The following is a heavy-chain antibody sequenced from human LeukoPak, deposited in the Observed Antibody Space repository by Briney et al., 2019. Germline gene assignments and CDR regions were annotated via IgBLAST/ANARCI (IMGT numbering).Heavy chain of an antibody. CDR1: GFAFSSYA. CDR2: ISYDGSNK. V-gene: IGHV3-30-3*01. D-gene: IGHD1-26*01. CDR3: ARDTRSLIDY. J-gene: IGHJ4*02. Sequence: GGSLRLSCAASGFAFSSYAMHWVRQAPGKGLEWVAVISYDGSNKYYADSVKGRFTISRDNSKNTLYLQMNSLRAEDTAVYYCARDTRSLIDYWGQGTLVTVSS.